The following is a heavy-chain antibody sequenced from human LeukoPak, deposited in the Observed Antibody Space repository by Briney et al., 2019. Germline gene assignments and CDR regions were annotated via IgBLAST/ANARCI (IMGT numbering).Heavy chain of an antibody. CDR3: ARVKEASAFDI. D-gene: IGHD5-12*01. CDR2: ISSSSRYR. Sequence: GGSLRLSCTASGFTFDDYAMHWVRQAPGKGLEWVSSISSSSRYRYYADSVKGRFTISRDNAKNSLYLQMNSLRAEDTAVYYCARVKEASAFDIWGQGTMVTVSS. V-gene: IGHV3-21*01. CDR1: GFTFDDYA. J-gene: IGHJ3*02.